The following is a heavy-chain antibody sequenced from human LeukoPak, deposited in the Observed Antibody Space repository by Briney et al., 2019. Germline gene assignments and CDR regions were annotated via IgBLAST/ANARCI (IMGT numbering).Heavy chain of an antibody. V-gene: IGHV1-2*02. Sequence: ASVKVSCKASGYTFIGYYIHWVRQAPGQGLEWMGWINPNSGGTNYAQKFQGRVTMTRDTSISTAYMELSRLRSDDTAVYYCARKDYYDSSGAFDIWGQGTMVTVSS. J-gene: IGHJ3*02. CDR1: GYTFIGYY. CDR3: ARKDYYDSSGAFDI. CDR2: INPNSGGT. D-gene: IGHD3-22*01.